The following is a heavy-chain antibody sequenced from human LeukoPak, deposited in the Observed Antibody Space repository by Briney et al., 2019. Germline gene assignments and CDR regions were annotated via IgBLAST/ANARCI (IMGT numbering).Heavy chain of an antibody. CDR3: ARDHSIDDKSWWLDP. CDR2: INPNGDYT. J-gene: IGHJ5*02. CDR1: GDTFTRNW. V-gene: IGHV1-46*01. Sequence: ASVNVSCKTSGDTFTRNWMHWVRQGPGQGLEWMGVINPNGDYTMYAQKFQGRVTVTRDMSSRTDYMELGRLRSDDTAVYYCARDHSIDDKSWWLDPWGQGTLVIVSS. D-gene: IGHD1-1*01.